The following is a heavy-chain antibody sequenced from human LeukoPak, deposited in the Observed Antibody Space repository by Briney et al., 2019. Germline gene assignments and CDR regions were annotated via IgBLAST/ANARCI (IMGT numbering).Heavy chain of an antibody. CDR1: GFTFSGSA. J-gene: IGHJ4*02. CDR3: AKVWLYCSSTSCYFFDY. D-gene: IGHD2-2*01. Sequence: QSGGSLRLSCAASGFTFSGSAMHWVRQASGKGLEWVGRIRSKANSYATAYAASVKGRFTISRDDSKNTAYLQMNSLRAEDTAVYYCAKVWLYCSSTSCYFFDYWGQGTLVTVSS. CDR2: IRSKANSYAT. V-gene: IGHV3-73*01.